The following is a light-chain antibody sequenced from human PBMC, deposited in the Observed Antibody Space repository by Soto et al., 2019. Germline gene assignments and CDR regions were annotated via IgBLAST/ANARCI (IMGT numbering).Light chain of an antibody. V-gene: IGLV1-51*01. J-gene: IGLJ2*01. CDR3: GTWDTKLNAEV. CDR1: SSNVRNNF. CDR2: DNS. Sequence: QSVLTQPPSMSAAPGQKVTITCSGSSSNVRNNFVSWYQQLPGTAPKLLIFDNSQRPSGIPDRFFGSKSGTSATLAITGPQTGDEAVYYCGTWDTKLNAEVFGGRTKLTVL.